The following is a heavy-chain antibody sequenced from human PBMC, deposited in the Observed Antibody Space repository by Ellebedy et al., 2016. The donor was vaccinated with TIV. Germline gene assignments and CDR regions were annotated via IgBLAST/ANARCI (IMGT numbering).Heavy chain of an antibody. CDR2: IFHSGNT. Sequence: MPSETLSLTCSVSRGSISSYYWSWIRQPPGKGLEWIGDIFHSGNTNYNPSLKSRVTISVDTSKNQFSLKLSSVTAADTAVYYCARELPAGSSGYYYFDYWGQGTLVTVSS. J-gene: IGHJ4*02. CDR1: RGSISSYY. D-gene: IGHD3-22*01. CDR3: ARELPAGSSGYYYFDY. V-gene: IGHV4-59*01.